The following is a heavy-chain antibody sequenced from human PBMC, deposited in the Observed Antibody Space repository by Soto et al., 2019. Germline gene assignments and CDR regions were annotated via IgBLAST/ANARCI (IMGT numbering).Heavy chain of an antibody. CDR3: ARAGACSGGSGYSLTLPWFS. Sequence: QVQLVQSGAEVKKPGSSVKVSCKASGGTFSSYAISWVRQAPGQGLEWMGGIIPIFGTANYAQKFQGRVTITADESTSTAYMELSSLRAEATAVYYCARAGACSGGSGYSLTLPWFSWGQGTLVTVSS. CDR1: GGTFSSYA. CDR2: IIPIFGTA. J-gene: IGHJ5*02. V-gene: IGHV1-69*01. D-gene: IGHD2-15*01.